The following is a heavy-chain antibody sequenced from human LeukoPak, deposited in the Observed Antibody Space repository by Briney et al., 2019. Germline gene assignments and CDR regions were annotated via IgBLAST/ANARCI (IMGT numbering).Heavy chain of an antibody. J-gene: IGHJ4*02. Sequence: PGGSLRLSCATSGFTFSNYWMHWVRQVPGKGLVCVSRINIDGTSTSYADSVKGRFTISRDNAKNSLYLQMNSLRAEDTAVYYCARVGTSGSLDYWGQGTLVTVSS. D-gene: IGHD3-10*01. V-gene: IGHV3-74*01. CDR2: INIDGTST. CDR1: GFTFSNYW. CDR3: ARVGTSGSLDY.